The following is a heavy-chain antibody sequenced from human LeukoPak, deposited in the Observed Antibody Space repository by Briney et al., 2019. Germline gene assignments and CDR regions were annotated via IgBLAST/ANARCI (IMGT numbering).Heavy chain of an antibody. J-gene: IGHJ5*02. D-gene: IGHD2-2*01. Sequence: SETLSLTCAVSGGSISRSGYSWSWIRQPPGKGLDWIAYIYYTGSTYYNPSLKSRVTISVDTSKNQFSLRLSSVTAADSAVYYCARWGTYASTSNWFDPWGQGTRVTVSS. CDR2: IYYTGST. V-gene: IGHV4-30-4*07. CDR3: ARWGTYASTSNWFDP. CDR1: GGSISRSGYS.